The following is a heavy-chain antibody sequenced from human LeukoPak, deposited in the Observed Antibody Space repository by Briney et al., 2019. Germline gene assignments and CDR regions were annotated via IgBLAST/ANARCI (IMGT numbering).Heavy chain of an antibody. V-gene: IGHV1-2*02. Sequence: WASVKVSCKASGYTFTGYYMHWVRQAPGQGLEWMGWINPNSGGTNYAQKFQGRVTMTRDTSISTAYMELRSLRSDDTAVYYCARDGTQLWFGEFYYFDYWGQGTLVTVSS. CDR3: ARDGTQLWFGEFYYFDY. CDR1: GYTFTGYY. D-gene: IGHD3-10*01. J-gene: IGHJ4*02. CDR2: INPNSGGT.